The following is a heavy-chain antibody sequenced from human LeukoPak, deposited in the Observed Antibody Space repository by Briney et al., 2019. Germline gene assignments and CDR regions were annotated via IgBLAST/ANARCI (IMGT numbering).Heavy chain of an antibody. Sequence: PSETLSLTCAVYGGSFSGDFWSWIRQSPSRGLEWLGRTYYRSKWYNDYAVSVKSRITINPDTSKNQFSLQLNSVTPEDTAVYYCARDYSEPYYYYYMDVWGKGTTVTVSS. CDR3: ARDYSEPYYYYYMDV. J-gene: IGHJ6*03. CDR2: TYYRSKWYN. CDR1: GGSFSGDF. V-gene: IGHV6-1*01. D-gene: IGHD6-13*01.